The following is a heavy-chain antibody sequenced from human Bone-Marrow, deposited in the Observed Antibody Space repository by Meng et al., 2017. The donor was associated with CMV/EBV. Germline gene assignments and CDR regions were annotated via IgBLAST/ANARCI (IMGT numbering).Heavy chain of an antibody. J-gene: IGHJ5*02. V-gene: IGHV1-2*02. CDR3: ARDRGYDFWSGLNWFDP. CDR2: INPNSGGT. D-gene: IGHD3-3*01. Sequence: TLTTYYMHWGRQAHGEGLEWTGGINPNSGGTNYAQKFQGRVTMIRDTSISTAYMEPSRLRSDDTAVYYCARDRGYDFWSGLNWFDPWGQGTLVTVSS. CDR1: TLTTYY.